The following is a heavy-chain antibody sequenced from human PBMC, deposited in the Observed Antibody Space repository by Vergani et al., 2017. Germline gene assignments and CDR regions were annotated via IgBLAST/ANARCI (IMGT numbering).Heavy chain of an antibody. Sequence: QVQLVESGGGVVQRGGSLRLSCATSGFTLSNYDMQWIRQGPGKGLDFVAFIQFDGSIQYYADSVKGRFTLSRDFSKNTLYLQMNSLRTDDTATYYCAKHFRGWGIDYWGQGTQVIVSS. CDR3: AKHFRGWGIDY. CDR1: GFTLSNYD. J-gene: IGHJ4*02. CDR2: IQFDGSIQ. V-gene: IGHV3-30*02. D-gene: IGHD3-16*01.